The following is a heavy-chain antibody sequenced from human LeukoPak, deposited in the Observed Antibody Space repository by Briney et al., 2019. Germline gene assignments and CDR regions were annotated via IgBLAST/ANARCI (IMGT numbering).Heavy chain of an antibody. V-gene: IGHV3-23*01. CDR3: ARAPHDYGDYPGYYYMDV. J-gene: IGHJ6*03. Sequence: PGGSLRLSCAASGFTFSSYAMSWVRQAPGKGLEWVSAISGSGGSTYYADSVKGRFIISRDNSKNTLYLQMNSLRAEDTALYYCARAPHDYGDYPGYYYMDVWGKGTTVTVSS. D-gene: IGHD4-17*01. CDR1: GFTFSSYA. CDR2: ISGSGGST.